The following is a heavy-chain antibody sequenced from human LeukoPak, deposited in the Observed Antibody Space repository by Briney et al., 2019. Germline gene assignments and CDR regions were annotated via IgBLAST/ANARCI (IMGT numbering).Heavy chain of an antibody. V-gene: IGHV1-2*02. Sequence: VASVKVSCKASGYTFTGYYMDWVRQAPGQGLEWMGWINPNSGGTNYAQKFQGRVTMTRDTSISTAYMELSRLRSDDTAVYYCARDPEGAGYSSSWYDYWGQGTLVTVSS. CDR3: ARDPEGAGYSSSWYDY. D-gene: IGHD6-13*01. J-gene: IGHJ4*02. CDR2: INPNSGGT. CDR1: GYTFTGYY.